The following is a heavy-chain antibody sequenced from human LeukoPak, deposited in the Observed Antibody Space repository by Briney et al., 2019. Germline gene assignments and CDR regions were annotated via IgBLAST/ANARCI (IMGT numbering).Heavy chain of an antibody. CDR3: AKDYGPYYDFWSGYFYY. Sequence: ASVKVSCKASGYDFTSYAMHWVRQAPGQRLEWMGWINAGNGNTKYSQKFQDRVTVTRDTSTSTAYMELSSLRSEDTAVYYCAKDYGPYYDFWSGYFYYWDQGTLVTVSS. D-gene: IGHD3-3*01. V-gene: IGHV1-3*01. CDR1: GYDFTSYA. CDR2: INAGNGNT. J-gene: IGHJ4*02.